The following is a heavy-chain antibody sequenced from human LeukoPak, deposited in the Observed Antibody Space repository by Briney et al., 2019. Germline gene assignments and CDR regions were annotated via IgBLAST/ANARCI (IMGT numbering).Heavy chain of an antibody. J-gene: IGHJ4*02. CDR3: ARQLGSGYSDY. CDR1: GGSISSYY. V-gene: IGHV4-59*08. D-gene: IGHD3-22*01. Sequence: SETLSLTCTVSGGSISSYYWSWIRQPPGKGLEWIGYIYYSGSTNYNPSLKSRVTISVDTSKNQFSLKLSSVTAADTAVYYCARQLGSGYSDYWGQGTLVTVSS. CDR2: IYYSGST.